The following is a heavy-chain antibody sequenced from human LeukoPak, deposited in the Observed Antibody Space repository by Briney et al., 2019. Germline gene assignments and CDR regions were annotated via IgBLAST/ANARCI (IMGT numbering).Heavy chain of an antibody. J-gene: IGHJ4*02. CDR1: GFTFTNNA. V-gene: IGHV3-23*01. D-gene: IGHD5-12*01. Sequence: GGSLRLSCAASGFTFTNNALSWFRQAPGKGLEWVSDIRGGGDTYYAESVKGRFTISRDNAKNSLYLQMNSLRAEDTAVYYCARGLGWRRYFDYWGQGTLVTVSS. CDR3: ARGLGWRRYFDY. CDR2: IRGGGDT.